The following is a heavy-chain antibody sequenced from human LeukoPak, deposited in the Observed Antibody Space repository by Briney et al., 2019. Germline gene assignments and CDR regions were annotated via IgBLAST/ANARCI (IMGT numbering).Heavy chain of an antibody. V-gene: IGHV4-39*01. CDR2: IYYSGST. CDR3: ARHNYYNFWNALNWFDP. D-gene: IGHD3-3*01. CDR1: GGSISSTTYY. J-gene: IGHJ5*02. Sequence: SVTLSLTCTVSGGSISSTTYYWAWSRQPPGKGLEWIASIYYSGSTYYNPSLKSRVTISVDTSKNQFSLKLSSVTAADTALYYCARHNYYNFWNALNWFDPWGQGTLVTVSS.